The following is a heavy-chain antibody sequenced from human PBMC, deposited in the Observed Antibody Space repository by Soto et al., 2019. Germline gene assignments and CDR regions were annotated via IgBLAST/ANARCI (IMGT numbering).Heavy chain of an antibody. V-gene: IGHV3-23*01. Sequence: GGFLRLSCAASGFNFNNYGMHWVRQAPGKGLEWVSVISDNGSSKYYADSVKGRFTISRDNSKNTLYLQMNSLRAEDTAVYYCAKDSSGWALRYFDYWGQGTLVTVSS. J-gene: IGHJ4*02. CDR3: AKDSSGWALRYFDY. D-gene: IGHD6-19*01. CDR2: ISDNGSSK. CDR1: GFNFNNYG.